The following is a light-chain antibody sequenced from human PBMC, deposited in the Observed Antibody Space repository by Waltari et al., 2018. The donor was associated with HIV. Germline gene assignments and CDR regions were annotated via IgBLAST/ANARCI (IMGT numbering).Light chain of an antibody. J-gene: IGLJ3*02. V-gene: IGLV1-51*01. CDR3: GTWDSSLTVWV. CDR2: DNN. Sequence: QSVLTQPPSVSAAPGQNVTISCSGSTSNIGNDFFSWYQHLADTAPKLLIYDNNKRPSGIPDRFSGSKSGTSATLGITGLQSGDDADYYCGTWDSSLTVWVFGGGTKLTVL. CDR1: TSNIGNDF.